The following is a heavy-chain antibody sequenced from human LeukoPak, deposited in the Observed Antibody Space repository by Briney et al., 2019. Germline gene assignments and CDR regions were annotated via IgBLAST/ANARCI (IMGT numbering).Heavy chain of an antibody. J-gene: IGHJ4*02. CDR3: AKYQLRLGELSFALDY. Sequence: GGSLRLSCAASGFIFSAHHLDWVRQAPGKGPEWVGRITNKAAGFTTEYATSVKGRFIVSRDESKNSLYLQMNSLRAEDTAVYYCAKYQLRLGELSFALDYWGQGTLVTVSS. V-gene: IGHV3-72*01. D-gene: IGHD3-16*02. CDR2: ITNKAAGFTT. CDR1: GFIFSAHH.